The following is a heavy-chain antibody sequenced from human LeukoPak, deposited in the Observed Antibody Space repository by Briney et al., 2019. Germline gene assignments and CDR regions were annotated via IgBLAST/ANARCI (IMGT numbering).Heavy chain of an antibody. J-gene: IGHJ4*02. CDR3: ARDWDSRGHSYGYWDY. V-gene: IGHV3-30-3*01. CDR2: ISYDGSNK. Sequence: GGSLRLSCAASGFTFSSYAMHWVRQAPGKGLEWVAVISYDGSNKYYADSVKGRFTISRDKSKNTLYLQMNSLRAEDTALYYCARDWDSRGHSYGYWDYWGQGTLVTVSS. CDR1: GFTFSSYA. D-gene: IGHD5-18*01.